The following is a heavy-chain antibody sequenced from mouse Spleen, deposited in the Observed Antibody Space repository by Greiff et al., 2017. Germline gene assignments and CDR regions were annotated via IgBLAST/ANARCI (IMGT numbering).Heavy chain of an antibody. CDR2: ISNGGGST. D-gene: IGHD1-1*01. CDR3: ARRVSYLGFMDY. Sequence: EVQGVESGGGLVQPGGSLKLSCATSGFTFSDYYMYWVRQTPEKRLEWVAYISNGGGSTYYPDTVKGRFTISRDNAKNTLYLQMSRLKSEDTAMYYCARRVSYLGFMDYWGQGTSVTVSS. V-gene: IGHV5-12*02. J-gene: IGHJ4*01. CDR1: GFTFSDYY.